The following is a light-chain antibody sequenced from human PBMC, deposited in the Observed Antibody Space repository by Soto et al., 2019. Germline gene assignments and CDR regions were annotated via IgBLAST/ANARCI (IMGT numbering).Light chain of an antibody. Sequence: DVVMTQSPLSLPVTLGQPASISCRSSQSLVYSDGNTYLNWFQQRPGQSPRRLISKVSNRDSGVPDRFSGSGSDTDFTLKISGVEAEDVGVYYCMQGTHWPPTFGQGTKVEIK. J-gene: IGKJ1*01. CDR1: QSLVYSDGNTY. V-gene: IGKV2-30*01. CDR2: KVS. CDR3: MQGTHWPPT.